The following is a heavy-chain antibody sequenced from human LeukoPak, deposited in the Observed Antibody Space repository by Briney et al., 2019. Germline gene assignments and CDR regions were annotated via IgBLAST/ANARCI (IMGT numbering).Heavy chain of an antibody. D-gene: IGHD3-3*01. J-gene: IGHJ4*02. CDR2: IYYSGST. V-gene: IGHV4-39*01. Sequence: SETLSLTCTVSGGSISSSSYYWGWIRQPPGKGLEWIGSIYYSGSTYYNPSLKSRVTISVDTSKNQFSLKLSSVTAADTAVYYCARQGGTIFGVVIRDFDYWGQGTLVTVSS. CDR1: GGSISSSSYY. CDR3: ARQGGTIFGVVIRDFDY.